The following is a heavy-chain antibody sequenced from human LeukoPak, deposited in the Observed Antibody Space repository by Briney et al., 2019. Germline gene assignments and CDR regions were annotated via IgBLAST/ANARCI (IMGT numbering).Heavy chain of an antibody. D-gene: IGHD3-16*02. CDR1: GGSISSYY. CDR2: IYYSGST. Sequence: SETLSLTCTVSGGSISSYYWSWIRQPPGKGLEWIGYIYYSGSTNYNPSLKSRVTISVDTSKNQFSPKLSSVTAADTAVYYCARAFGVGAYDYVWGSYRSTGAFDIWGQGTMVTVSS. V-gene: IGHV4-59*08. CDR3: ARAFGVGAYDYVWGSYRSTGAFDI. J-gene: IGHJ3*02.